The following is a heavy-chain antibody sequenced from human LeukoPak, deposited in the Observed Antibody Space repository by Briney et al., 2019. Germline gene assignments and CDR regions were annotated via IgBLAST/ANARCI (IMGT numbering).Heavy chain of an antibody. CDR3: ARLGGYHSPPFY. Sequence: ASETLSLTYTVSGGSISSYYWSWIRQPPGKGLEWIGYIYYSGSTNYNPSLKSRVTISVDTSKNQFSLKLSSVTAADTAVYYCARLGGYHSPPFYWGQGTLVTVSS. J-gene: IGHJ4*02. CDR1: GGSISSYY. D-gene: IGHD3-16*02. CDR2: IYYSGST. V-gene: IGHV4-59*08.